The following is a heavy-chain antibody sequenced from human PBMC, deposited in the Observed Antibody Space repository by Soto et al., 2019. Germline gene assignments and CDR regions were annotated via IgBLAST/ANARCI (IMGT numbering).Heavy chain of an antibody. V-gene: IGHV4-30-2*01. CDR3: ASEVDGYSQFDD. Sequence: QVQLRESGSGLVKPSQTQSLTCSVSGASVTRDGNCWTWIRQPPGKGLEFVASIYHGGSTFYNPSLRSRVTISLDRSKNQFSLKLTSVTAADTAVYYSASEVDGYSQFDDWGQGTLVTVSS. CDR2: IYHGGST. D-gene: IGHD4-4*01. CDR1: GASVTRDGNC. J-gene: IGHJ4*02.